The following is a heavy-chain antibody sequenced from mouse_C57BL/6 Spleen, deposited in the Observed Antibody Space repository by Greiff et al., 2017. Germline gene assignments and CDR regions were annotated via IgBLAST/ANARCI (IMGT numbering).Heavy chain of an antibody. D-gene: IGHD2-4*01. J-gene: IGHJ1*03. V-gene: IGHV1-55*01. CDR2: IYPGSGST. CDR3: AIYYDYDGYFDV. CDR1: GYTFTSYW. Sequence: QVQLQQPGAELVKPGASVKMSCKASGYTFTSYWITWVKQRPGQGLEWIGDIYPGSGSTNYNEKFKSKATLTVDTSSSTAYMQLSSLTSEDSAVDYCAIYYDYDGYFDVWGTGTTVTVSS.